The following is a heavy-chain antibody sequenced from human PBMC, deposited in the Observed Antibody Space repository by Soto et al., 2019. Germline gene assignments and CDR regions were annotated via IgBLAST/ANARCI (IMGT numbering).Heavy chain of an antibody. Sequence: GGSLRLSCAASGFTFSSYAMHWVCQAPGKGLEWVAVISYDGSNKYYADSVKGRFTISRDNSKNTLYLQMNSLRAEDTAVYYCARFSDGPPAWGQGTPVTVSS. CDR1: GFTFSSYA. CDR3: ARFSDGPPA. CDR2: ISYDGSNK. V-gene: IGHV3-30-3*01. J-gene: IGHJ5*02.